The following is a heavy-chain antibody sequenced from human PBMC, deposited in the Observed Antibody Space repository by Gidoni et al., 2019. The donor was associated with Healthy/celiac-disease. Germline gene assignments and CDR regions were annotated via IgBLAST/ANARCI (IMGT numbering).Heavy chain of an antibody. D-gene: IGHD6-19*01. CDR1: GGSFSGYY. J-gene: IGHJ5*02. V-gene: IGHV4-34*01. CDR3: ARRREAVAGTPSITNWCDP. CDR2: INHSGST. Sequence: QVQLQQWRAGLLKPSETLSLTCAVYGGSFSGYYWSWLRQPPGKGLEWIGEINHSGSTNYNPSLKSRVTISVDTSKNQFSLKLSSVTAADTAVYYCARRREAVAGTPSITNWCDPWGQGTLVTVSS.